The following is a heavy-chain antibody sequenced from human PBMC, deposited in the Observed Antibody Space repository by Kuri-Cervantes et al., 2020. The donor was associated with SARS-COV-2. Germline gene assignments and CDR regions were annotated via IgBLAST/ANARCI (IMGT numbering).Heavy chain of an antibody. V-gene: IGHV4-59*11. CDR2: IYYSGST. CDR3: ARDPNANHNNWFDP. D-gene: IGHD4/OR15-4a*01. CDR1: GGSISSQY. J-gene: IGHJ5*02. Sequence: SETLSLTCTVSGGSISSQYWSWIRQPPGKGLEWIGYIYYSGSTNYNPSLKSRVTISVDTSKNQFSLKLSSVTAADTAVYYCARDPNANHNNWFDPWGQGTLVTVSS.